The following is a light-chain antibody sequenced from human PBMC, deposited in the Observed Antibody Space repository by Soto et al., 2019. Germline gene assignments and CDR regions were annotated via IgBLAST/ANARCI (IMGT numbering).Light chain of an antibody. Sequence: QSVLTQPPSVSGAPGQRVTISCTGSDSSIGAGYDVHWYQQLPGAPPKVLIYGNSNRPSGVPDRFSASKSGTAASLAITGLQAEDEAEYYCQSYDNSLSGSYVFGSGTKLTVL. J-gene: IGLJ1*01. CDR2: GNS. CDR3: QSYDNSLSGSYV. CDR1: DSSIGAGYD. V-gene: IGLV1-40*01.